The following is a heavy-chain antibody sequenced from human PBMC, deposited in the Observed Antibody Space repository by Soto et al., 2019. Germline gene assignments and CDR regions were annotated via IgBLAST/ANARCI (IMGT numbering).Heavy chain of an antibody. V-gene: IGHV1-58*01. Sequence: SVKVSCKASGFTFTSSAVQWVRQARGQRLEWIGWIVVGSGNTNYAQKFQERVTITRDMSTSTAYMELSSLISEDTAVYYCAADPSSGTSEDIYYYYYGMDVWGQGTTVTVAS. CDR2: IVVGSGNT. J-gene: IGHJ6*02. CDR3: AADPSSGTSEDIYYYYYGMDV. D-gene: IGHD1-7*01. CDR1: GFTFTSSA.